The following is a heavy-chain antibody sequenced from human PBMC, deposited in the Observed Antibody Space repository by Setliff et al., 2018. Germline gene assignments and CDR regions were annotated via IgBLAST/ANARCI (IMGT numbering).Heavy chain of an antibody. CDR2: IHPWGGSSEST. Sequence: SETLSLTCAVSGGPTIGYYWTWIRQAPGKGLEWIGYIHPWGGSSESTNYSPSLKSRITISLDKSRSQFSLKLTSVTVADTAVYYCARGLHSGTYWGTRPLGLDYWGQGSLVTVSS. V-gene: IGHV4-59*08. J-gene: IGHJ4*02. CDR3: ARGLHSGTYWGTRPLGLDY. CDR1: GGPTIGYY. D-gene: IGHD1-26*01.